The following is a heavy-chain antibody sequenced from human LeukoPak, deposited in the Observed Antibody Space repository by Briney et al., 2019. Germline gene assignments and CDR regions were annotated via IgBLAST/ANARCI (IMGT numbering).Heavy chain of an antibody. D-gene: IGHD3-10*01. Sequence: SETLSLTCTVSGGSISGGGYYWTWIRQPAGKGLEWIGRIYTSGSTNYNPSLKSRVTISVDTSKNHFSLKLSSVTAADTAVYYCARRVRGVNDAFDIWGQGTMVTVSS. CDR2: IYTSGST. V-gene: IGHV4-61*02. J-gene: IGHJ3*02. CDR1: GGSISGGGYY. CDR3: ARRVRGVNDAFDI.